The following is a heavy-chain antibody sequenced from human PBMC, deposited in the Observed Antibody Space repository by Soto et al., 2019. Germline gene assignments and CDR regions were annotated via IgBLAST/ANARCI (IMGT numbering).Heavy chain of an antibody. CDR1: GYTFINYH. D-gene: IGHD5-12*01. CDR2: INTYNGMT. J-gene: IGHJ4*02. CDR3: AKSPRGEMATD. Sequence: QVQLVQSGGEVKKPGASVTVSCKASGYTFINYHITWVRQAPGQGLEWMAWINTYNGMTDYAQRFQGRVTMTRHTSTSTAYMELRNLGSDDTAVYFCAKSPRGEMATDWGQGTLVTVSS. V-gene: IGHV1-18*01.